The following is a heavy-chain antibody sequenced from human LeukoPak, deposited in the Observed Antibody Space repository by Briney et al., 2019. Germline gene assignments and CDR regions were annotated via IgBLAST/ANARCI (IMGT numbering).Heavy chain of an antibody. V-gene: IGHV3-74*01. J-gene: IGHJ4*02. CDR3: ARDRGPRTGFMVREAYDY. CDR1: GFTFSDYW. D-gene: IGHD3-10*01. Sequence: GGSLRLSCAASGFTFSDYWIHWVRQAPGKGLVWVSRINTDGSITNYADSVKGRFSISRDNAKNTLYLQMSSLRAEDAAVYYCARDRGPRTGFMVREAYDYWGQGTLVTVSS. CDR2: INTDGSIT.